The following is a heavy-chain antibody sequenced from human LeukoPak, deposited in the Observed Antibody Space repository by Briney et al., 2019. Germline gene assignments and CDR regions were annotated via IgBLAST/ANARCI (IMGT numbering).Heavy chain of an antibody. CDR2: VNTDGSTT. CDR3: ARGIQLWHYDAFDI. CDR1: GFIFRNYW. V-gene: IGHV3-74*01. Sequence: GGSLRLSCVASGFIFRNYWMHWVRQAPGKGLVWVSRVNTDGSTTGYADSVKGRFTISRDNAKNTVYLQMNSLRAEDTALYYCARGIQLWHYDAFDIWGQGTTVTVSS. D-gene: IGHD5-18*01. J-gene: IGHJ3*02.